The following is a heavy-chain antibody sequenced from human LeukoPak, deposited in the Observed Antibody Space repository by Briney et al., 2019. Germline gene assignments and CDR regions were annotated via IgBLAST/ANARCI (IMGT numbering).Heavy chain of an antibody. V-gene: IGHV1-2*02. J-gene: IGHJ6*03. CDR1: GYTFTDYY. Sequence: ASVKVSRKASGYTFTDYYMHWVRQAPGQGLEWMGWINPKSRATNYAQNFQGRVTLTRDTSISTAYMELSSLRSDDTAVYYCARGVDTAVIPYYYYYMDVWGIGTTVTVSS. CDR2: INPKSRAT. CDR3: ARGVDTAVIPYYYYYMDV. D-gene: IGHD5-18*01.